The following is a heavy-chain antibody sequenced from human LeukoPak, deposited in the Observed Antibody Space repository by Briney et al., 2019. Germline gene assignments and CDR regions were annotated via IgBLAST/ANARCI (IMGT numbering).Heavy chain of an antibody. V-gene: IGHV3-30-3*01. CDR2: ISYDGSNI. CDR1: GFTFSHYA. Sequence: GGSLRLSCEASGFTFSHYAMHWVRQSPGKGLEWVALISYDGSNIQYADSVKGRFTIPRDNSKNTLYLQMNTLRTEDTALYYCARDRAAAPWGYFDYWGQGTLVTVSS. CDR3: ARDRAAAPWGYFDY. J-gene: IGHJ4*02. D-gene: IGHD6-13*01.